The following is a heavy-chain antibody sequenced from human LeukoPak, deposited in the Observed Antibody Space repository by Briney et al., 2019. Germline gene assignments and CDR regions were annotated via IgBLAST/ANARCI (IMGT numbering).Heavy chain of an antibody. CDR2: IYYSGST. CDR1: GGSISSSSYY. Sequence: PSETLSLTCTVSGGSISSSSYYWGWIRQPPGKRLEWIGSIYYSGSTYYNPSLKSRVTISVDTSKNQFSLKLSSVTAADTAVYYCARDSAEAGTTFHYYYYMDVWGKGTTVTVSS. J-gene: IGHJ6*03. D-gene: IGHD1-7*01. CDR3: ARDSAEAGTTFHYYYYMDV. V-gene: IGHV4-39*07.